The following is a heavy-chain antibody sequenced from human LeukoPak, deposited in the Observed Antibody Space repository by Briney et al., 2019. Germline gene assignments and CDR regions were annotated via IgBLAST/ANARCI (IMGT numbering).Heavy chain of an antibody. CDR2: IIPIFGTA. J-gene: IGHJ6*03. Sequence: RASVKVSCKASGGTFSSYAISWVRQAPGQGLEWMGGIIPIFGTANYAQKFQGRVTITTDESTSTAYMELSSLRSEDTAVYYCARGGRGTVVNYYMDVWGKGTTVTVSS. CDR1: GGTFSSYA. D-gene: IGHD4-23*01. V-gene: IGHV1-69*05. CDR3: ARGGRGTVVNYYMDV.